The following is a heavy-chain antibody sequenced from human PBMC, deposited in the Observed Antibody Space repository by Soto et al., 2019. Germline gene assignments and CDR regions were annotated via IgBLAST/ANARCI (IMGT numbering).Heavy chain of an antibody. D-gene: IGHD4-17*01. J-gene: IGHJ3*02. CDR1: GFTFSSYA. CDR3: AREGYGGKSGDACDI. CDR2: ISYDGSNK. Sequence: QVQLVESGGGVVQPGRSLRLSCAASGFTFSSYAMHWVRQAPGKGLEWVAVISYDGSNKYYADSVKGRFTISRDNSKNALYLHMYSLRAENTAVYYCAREGYGGKSGDACDIWGQGTMVTVSS. V-gene: IGHV3-30-3*01.